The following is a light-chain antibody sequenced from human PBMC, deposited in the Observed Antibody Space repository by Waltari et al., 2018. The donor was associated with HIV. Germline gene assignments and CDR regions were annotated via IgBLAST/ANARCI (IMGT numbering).Light chain of an antibody. CDR2: LGS. V-gene: IGKV2-28*01. Sequence: EIVMTQSPLSLPVTPGEPASFSCRSSQSLLHSNGYNYLDWYLQRPGQSPQLLIYLGSTRASGVPDRFSGSGSGTDFRLTISRVEAEDVGVYYCMQPLQLPLTFGGGTKVEIK. J-gene: IGKJ4*01. CDR1: QSLLHSNGYNY. CDR3: MQPLQLPLT.